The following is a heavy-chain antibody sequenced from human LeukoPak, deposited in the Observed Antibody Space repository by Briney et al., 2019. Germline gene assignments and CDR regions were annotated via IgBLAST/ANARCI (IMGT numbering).Heavy chain of an antibody. Sequence: PSETLSLTCAVYGGSFSGYYWSWIRQPPGKGLEWIGGINHSGSTNYNPSLKSRVTISVDTSMHQFSLKLSSVTAADTAVYYCARRAYGTGFDFWGQGTVVTVSS. J-gene: IGHJ4*02. CDR1: GGSFSGYY. D-gene: IGHD1-1*01. CDR3: ARRAYGTGFDF. V-gene: IGHV4-34*01. CDR2: INHSGST.